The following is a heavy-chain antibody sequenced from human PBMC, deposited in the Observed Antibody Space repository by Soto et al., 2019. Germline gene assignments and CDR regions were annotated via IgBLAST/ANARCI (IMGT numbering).Heavy chain of an antibody. J-gene: IGHJ6*02. Sequence: ASVKVSCKASGYTFSRYGISWVRQGPGQGLEWMGWISTYNENTKYAQKFQGRVTMTTDTSTTTAYMELRSLTSDDTAMYYCAREGFCSSGSCALYFHDSFGMDVWG. D-gene: IGHD2-15*01. V-gene: IGHV1-18*01. CDR2: ISTYNENT. CDR3: AREGFCSSGSCALYFHDSFGMDV. CDR1: GYTFSRYG.